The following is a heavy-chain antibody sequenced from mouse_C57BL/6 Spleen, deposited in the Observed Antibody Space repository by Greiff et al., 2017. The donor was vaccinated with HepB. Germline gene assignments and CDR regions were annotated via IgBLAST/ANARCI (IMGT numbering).Heavy chain of an antibody. CDR2: IDPETGGT. J-gene: IGHJ4*01. V-gene: IGHV1-15*01. CDR3: TRRGVYYGSSYDAMDY. Sequence: VKLQESGAELVRPGASVTLSCKASGYTFTDYEMHWVKQTPVHGLEWIGAIDPETGGTAYNQKFKGKAILTADKSSSTAYMELRSLTSEDSAVYYCTRRGVYYGSSYDAMDYWGQGTSVTVSS. D-gene: IGHD1-1*01. CDR1: GYTFTDYE.